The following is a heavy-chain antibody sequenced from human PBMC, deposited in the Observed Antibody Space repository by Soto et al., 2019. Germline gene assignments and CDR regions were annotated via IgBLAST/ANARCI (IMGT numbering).Heavy chain of an antibody. V-gene: IGHV1-18*04. D-gene: IGHD2-2*01. CDR1: GYTFPNYG. CDR2: ISAYNGNT. J-gene: IGHJ1*01. CDR3: AIDVIPDCVSASYSGCFDH. Sequence: QVQLVQSGVEVKKPGASVKVSCKASGYTFPNYGINWVRQAPGQGLEWMGWISAYNGNTDYAQKLQGRVTMTTDTSTTADYREVTHIRSDDAVVYYWAIDVIPDCVSASYSGCFDHWGQGTLVIVSS.